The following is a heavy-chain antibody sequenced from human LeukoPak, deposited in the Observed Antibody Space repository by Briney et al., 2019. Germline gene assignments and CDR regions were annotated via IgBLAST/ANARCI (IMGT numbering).Heavy chain of an antibody. D-gene: IGHD3-22*01. CDR1: GFTFSTSA. CDR2: IVVGSGNT. CDR3: SKRRSLDYYNSSGFGS. Sequence: SVKVSCKASGFTFSTSAVQWVRQARGQRLEWIGWIVVGSGNTHYALKFQERVTITRDVSTNTAYMELSSLRSEDTAVYYCSKRRSLDYYNSSGFGSWGQGTLVTVSS. V-gene: IGHV1-58*01. J-gene: IGHJ5*02.